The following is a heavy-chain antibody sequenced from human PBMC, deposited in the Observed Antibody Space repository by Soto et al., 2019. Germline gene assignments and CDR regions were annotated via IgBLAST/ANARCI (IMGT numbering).Heavy chain of an antibody. J-gene: IGHJ3*02. Sequence: GESLKISCRGSGNSFTNYWITWVRQMPGKGLEWMGRIDASDSYTQYSPSFQGQVPISVDKSTSTAYLQWSSLKASDTAIYYCASRGTAMTTMSALDIWGQGTMVTVSS. D-gene: IGHD4-17*01. CDR3: ASRGTAMTTMSALDI. V-gene: IGHV5-10-1*01. CDR2: IDASDSYT. CDR1: GNSFTNYW.